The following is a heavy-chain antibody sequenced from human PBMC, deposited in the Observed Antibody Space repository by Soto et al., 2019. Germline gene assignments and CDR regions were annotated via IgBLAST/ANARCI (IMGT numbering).Heavy chain of an antibody. Sequence: SETLSLTCTVSGGSISSGGYYWSWIRQHPGKGLEWIGYIYYSGSTYYNPSLKSRVTISVDTSKNQFSLKLSSVTAADTAVYYCAREQQLVGREGYYYYGMDVWGQGTTVTVSS. V-gene: IGHV4-31*03. CDR3: AREQQLVGREGYYYYGMDV. J-gene: IGHJ6*02. D-gene: IGHD6-13*01. CDR2: IYYSGST. CDR1: GGSISSGGYY.